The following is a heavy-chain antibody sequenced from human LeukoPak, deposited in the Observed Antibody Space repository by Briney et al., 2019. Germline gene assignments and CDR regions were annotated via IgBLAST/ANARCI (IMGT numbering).Heavy chain of an antibody. J-gene: IGHJ4*02. V-gene: IGHV3-48*02. D-gene: IGHD2-15*01. Sequence: GGSLRLSCVASGLTVSSYSMNWVRQAPGKGLEWVSYISSSSSTIYYADSVKGRFTISRDNAKNSLDLQMNSLRDEDTAVYYCARTRASGRSGFDYWGQGTLVTVSS. CDR3: ARTRASGRSGFDY. CDR2: ISSSSSTI. CDR1: GLTVSSYS.